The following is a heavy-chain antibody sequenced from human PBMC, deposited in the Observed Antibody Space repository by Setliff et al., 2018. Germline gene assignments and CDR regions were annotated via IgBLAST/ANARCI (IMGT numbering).Heavy chain of an antibody. CDR2: ISTSGST. CDR1: GGSFSGYY. Sequence: PSETLSLTCAVYGGSFSGYYWSWIRQPAGKGLEWIGRISTSGSTNYNPSLKSRLTMSVDTSKNQFSLKVTSVTAADTAVYYCVRSMPDTANFDYWGQGTLVTVSS. V-gene: IGHV4-59*10. CDR3: VRSMPDTANFDY. J-gene: IGHJ4*02. D-gene: IGHD5-18*01.